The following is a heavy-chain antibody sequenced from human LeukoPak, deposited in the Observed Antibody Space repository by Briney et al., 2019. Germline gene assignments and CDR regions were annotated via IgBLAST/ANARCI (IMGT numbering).Heavy chain of an antibody. CDR3: ARLPYPYDSSGSPPLDY. D-gene: IGHD3-22*01. CDR1: GGSISSSNYY. CDR2: IYYSGST. J-gene: IGHJ4*02. V-gene: IGHV4-39*01. Sequence: SETLSLTCTVSGGSISSSNYYWVWLRQPPGTGLEWVGSIYYSGSTYYNPSLKSRVTISVDTSKNQCSLKLSSVTAADTAVYYCARLPYPYDSSGSPPLDYWGQGTLVTVSS.